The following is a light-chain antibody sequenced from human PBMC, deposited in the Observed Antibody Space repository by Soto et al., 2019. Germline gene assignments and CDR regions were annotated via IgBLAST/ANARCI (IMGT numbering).Light chain of an antibody. CDR3: SSYAGSNNLYV. CDR2: SSY. CDR1: SSNIGGHT. J-gene: IGLJ1*01. V-gene: IGLV1-44*01. Sequence: QSVLTQPPSASGTPGQRVTISCSGSSSNIGGHTVNWYQHLPGMAPRLLIYSSYERPSGVPDRFSASKSGNTASLTVSGLQAEDEADYYCSSYAGSNNLYVFGTGTKVTVL.